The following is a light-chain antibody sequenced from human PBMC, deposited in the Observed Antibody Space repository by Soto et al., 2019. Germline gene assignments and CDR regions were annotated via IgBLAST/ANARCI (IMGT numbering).Light chain of an antibody. CDR1: SSDVGGYNY. CDR2: DVS. J-gene: IGLJ1*01. CDR3: CSYAGSPV. Sequence: QSVLTQPRSVSGSPGQSVTISCTGTSSDVGGYNYVSWYQQHPGKAHKLMIYDVSKRPSGVPDRFSGSKSGNTASLTISGLQAEDEADYYCCSYAGSPVFGTGTKVTVL. V-gene: IGLV2-11*01.